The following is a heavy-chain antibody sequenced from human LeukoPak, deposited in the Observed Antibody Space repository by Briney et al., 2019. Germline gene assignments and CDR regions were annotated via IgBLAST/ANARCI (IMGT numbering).Heavy chain of an antibody. CDR1: GYSISSGYY. D-gene: IGHD6-25*01. CDR3: ARVTSSGGYYFDY. Sequence: SETLSLTCAVSGYSISSGYYWGWFRQPPGKGLEWIGSIYHSGSTYYNPSLKSRVTISVDTSKTQFSLKLSSVTAADTAVYYCARVTSSGGYYFDYWGQGTLVTVSS. CDR2: IYHSGST. V-gene: IGHV4-38-2*01. J-gene: IGHJ4*02.